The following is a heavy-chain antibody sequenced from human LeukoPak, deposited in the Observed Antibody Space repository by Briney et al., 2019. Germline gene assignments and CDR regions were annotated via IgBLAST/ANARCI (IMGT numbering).Heavy chain of an antibody. CDR1: GFNFSVHS. J-gene: IGHJ6*02. V-gene: IGHV3-48*01. CDR2: ISRTSSNI. Sequence: PGGSLRLSCAASGFNFSVHSMNWVRQAPGKGLEWMSYISRTSSNIYYADSLKGRFTISRDNAKNSLYLQMNSLRVEDTAVYYCAREPGVSYGMDVWGQGTTVTVSS. D-gene: IGHD3-3*01. CDR3: AREPGVSYGMDV.